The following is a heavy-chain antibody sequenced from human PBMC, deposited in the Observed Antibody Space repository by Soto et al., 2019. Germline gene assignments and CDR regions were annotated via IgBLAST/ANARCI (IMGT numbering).Heavy chain of an antibody. CDR2: ISYSGTT. Sequence: PSETLSLTCTVSGGSLSRHYWSWIRRPPGMGLEWIASISYSGTTNYNSSLKSRVTISIDTSKNQFSLKFNSVTAADTAVYYCAREGYDFGPFNYWGQGALVTVSS. D-gene: IGHD3-3*01. J-gene: IGHJ4*02. CDR1: GGSLSRHY. V-gene: IGHV4-59*11. CDR3: AREGYDFGPFNY.